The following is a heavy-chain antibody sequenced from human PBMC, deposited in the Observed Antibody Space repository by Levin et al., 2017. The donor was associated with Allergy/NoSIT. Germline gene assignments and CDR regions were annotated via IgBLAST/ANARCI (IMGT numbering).Heavy chain of an antibody. D-gene: IGHD2-21*02. CDR3: ATGPVVVTAIREVYFHH. Sequence: ASVKVSCKTSGYTFTDYYIHWVRQAPGQGLEWVGWINPNSGGTNSAQKFQGRVTMTRDTSISTAYVELSRLTSDDTAVYYCATGPVVVTAIREVYFHHWGQGTLVTVFS. CDR2: INPNSGGT. J-gene: IGHJ1*01. V-gene: IGHV1-2*02. CDR1: GYTFTDYY.